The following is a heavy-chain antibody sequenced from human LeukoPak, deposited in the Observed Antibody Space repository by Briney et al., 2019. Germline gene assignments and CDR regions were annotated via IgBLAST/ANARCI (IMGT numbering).Heavy chain of an antibody. CDR1: GFTFSNAW. J-gene: IGHJ4*02. V-gene: IGHV3-23*01. D-gene: IGHD5-18*01. Sequence: GGSLRLSCAASGFTFSNAWMSWVRQAPGKGLEWVSAISGSGGSTYYADSVKGRFTISRDNSKNTLYLQMNSLRAEDTAVYYCAKDRVSTAMVYYFDYWGQGTLVTVSS. CDR3: AKDRVSTAMVYYFDY. CDR2: ISGSGGST.